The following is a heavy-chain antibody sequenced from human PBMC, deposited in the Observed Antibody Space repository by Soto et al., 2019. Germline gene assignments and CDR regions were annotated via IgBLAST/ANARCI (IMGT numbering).Heavy chain of an antibody. CDR3: TYCSSTSCYLY. Sequence: GSLRLSCAASGFTFSTYAMSWVRQAPGGGLEWVSTISGSGGSTYYADSVKGRFTISRDNSKNTLYLQMNSLRAEDTAVYYCTYCSSTSCYLYWGQGTLVTVSS. CDR1: GFTFSTYA. J-gene: IGHJ4*02. V-gene: IGHV3-23*01. D-gene: IGHD2-2*01. CDR2: ISGSGGST.